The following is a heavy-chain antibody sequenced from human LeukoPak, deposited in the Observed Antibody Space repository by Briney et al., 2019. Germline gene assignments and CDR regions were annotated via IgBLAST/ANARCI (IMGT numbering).Heavy chain of an antibody. J-gene: IGHJ6*04. Sequence: ASVKVSCKASGYTFTTNGISWVRQAPGQGLEWMGIINPSGGSTSYAQKFQGRVTMTRDTSTSTVYMELSSLRSEDTAVYYCARDPASYYDSSGYYQGLDVWGKGTTVTISS. D-gene: IGHD3-22*01. CDR2: INPSGGST. CDR1: GYTFTTNG. CDR3: ARDPASYYDSSGYYQGLDV. V-gene: IGHV1-46*01.